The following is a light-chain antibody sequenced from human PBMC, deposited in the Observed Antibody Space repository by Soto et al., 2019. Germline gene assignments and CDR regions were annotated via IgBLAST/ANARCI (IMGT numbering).Light chain of an antibody. J-gene: IGKJ5*01. CDR1: QSIRSF. V-gene: IGKV1-39*01. CDR2: AAS. Sequence: DIQMTQSPSSLSASVGDRVTITCRASQSIRSFLNWYQQKPGKAPKLLIYAASSLQSGVPSRFSGSGSGTGFTLPITSLQPEDSATYHCQQSYITPLTFGQGTRLEIK. CDR3: QQSYITPLT.